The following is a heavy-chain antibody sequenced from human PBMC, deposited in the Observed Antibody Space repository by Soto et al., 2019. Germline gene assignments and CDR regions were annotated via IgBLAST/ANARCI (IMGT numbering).Heavy chain of an antibody. CDR1: GASISSSNW. V-gene: IGHV4-4*02. CDR2: ISHSGST. CDR3: ARSPSSSWYGGGAFEI. D-gene: IGHD6-13*01. J-gene: IGHJ3*02. Sequence: QVQLQESGPGLVKPSGTLSLTCAVSGASISSSNWWTWVRQPPGKGLEWIGEISHSGSTNYNPSLKSRITISVDRPTKQFSLELRAVTAADTAAYYCARSPSSSWYGGGAFEIWGHGTMVTVSS.